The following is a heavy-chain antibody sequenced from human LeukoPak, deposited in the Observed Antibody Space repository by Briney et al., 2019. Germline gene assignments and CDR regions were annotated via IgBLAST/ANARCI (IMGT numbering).Heavy chain of an antibody. V-gene: IGHV4-31*03. J-gene: IGHJ4*02. CDR2: IYYSGSS. CDR1: GGSINNGGYY. Sequence: PSETLSLTCTVSGGSINNGGYYWSWIRQHPGKVLAWIGYIYYSGSSYYNPSLRSRVTISVDTSKNHFSLKLSSVTAADTAVYYCAQLVAGTHYHFDYWGQGTLVTVSS. D-gene: IGHD6-19*01. CDR3: AQLVAGTHYHFDY.